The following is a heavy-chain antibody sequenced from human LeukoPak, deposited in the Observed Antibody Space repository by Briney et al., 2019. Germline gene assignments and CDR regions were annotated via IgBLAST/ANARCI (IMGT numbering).Heavy chain of an antibody. CDR3: AKVYTAMLKDYFDY. Sequence: GGSLRLSCAASGFTFSTYDMNWVRQAPGKGLEWVSSISSSSSYIYYADSVKGRFTISRDNAKNSLYLQMNSLRAEDTAVYYCAKVYTAMLKDYFDYWGQGTLVTVSS. D-gene: IGHD5-18*01. V-gene: IGHV3-21*01. J-gene: IGHJ4*02. CDR1: GFTFSTYD. CDR2: ISSSSSYI.